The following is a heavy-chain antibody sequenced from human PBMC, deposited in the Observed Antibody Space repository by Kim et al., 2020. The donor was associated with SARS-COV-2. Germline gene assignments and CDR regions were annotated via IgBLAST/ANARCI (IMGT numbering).Heavy chain of an antibody. V-gene: IGHV1-18*01. CDR2: ISAYNGNT. Sequence: ASVKVSCKASGYTFTSYGISWVRQAPGQGLEWMGWISAYNGNTNYAQKLQGRVTMTTDTSTSTAYMELRSLRSDDTAVYYCARVFFRCSSTSCYWANWFDPWGQGTLVTVSS. D-gene: IGHD2-2*01. CDR1: GYTFTSYG. J-gene: IGHJ5*02. CDR3: ARVFFRCSSTSCYWANWFDP.